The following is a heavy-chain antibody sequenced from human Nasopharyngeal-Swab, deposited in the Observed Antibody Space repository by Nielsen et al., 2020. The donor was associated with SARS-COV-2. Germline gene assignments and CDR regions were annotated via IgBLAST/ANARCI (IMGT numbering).Heavy chain of an antibody. CDR3: ARAHCVSSTCYAVPFDH. CDR2: LYYSGGTHYN. D-gene: IGHD2-2*01. J-gene: IGHJ4*02. CDR1: GGSISSYY. Sequence: SETLSLTCTVSGGSISSYYWSWIRQPPGKGLEWIGYLYYSGGTHYNHYNPSLQSRVTISVDTSKNQFSLKLRSVTAADTAVYFCARAHCVSSTCYAVPFDHWGQGTLVTVSS. V-gene: IGHV4-59*01.